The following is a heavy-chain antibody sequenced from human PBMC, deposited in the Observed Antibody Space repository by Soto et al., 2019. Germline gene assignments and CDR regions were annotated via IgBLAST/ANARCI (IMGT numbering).Heavy chain of an antibody. CDR2: ISYDGSNK. V-gene: IGHV3-30*18. D-gene: IGHD2-15*01. CDR3: AKATYCSGGSCPYYYYYGMDV. CDR1: GFTFSSYG. Sequence: GGSLRLSCAASGFTFSSYGMHWVRQAPGKGLEWVAVISYDGSNKYYADSVKGRFTISRDNSKNTLYLQMNSLRAEDTAVYYCAKATYCSGGSCPYYYYYGMDVWGQGTTVTVSS. J-gene: IGHJ6*02.